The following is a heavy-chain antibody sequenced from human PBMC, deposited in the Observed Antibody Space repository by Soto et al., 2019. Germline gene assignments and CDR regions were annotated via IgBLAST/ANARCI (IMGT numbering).Heavy chain of an antibody. V-gene: IGHV3-30-3*01. J-gene: IGHJ6*02. D-gene: IGHD1-7*01. CDR3: AREKNYRAYYYYGMDV. CDR2: ISYDGSNK. Sequence: HPGGSLRLSCAASGFTFSSYAMHWARQAPGKGLEWVAVISYDGSNKYYADSVKGRFTISRDNSKNTLYLQMNSLRAEDTAVYYCAREKNYRAYYYYGMDVWGQGTTVTVSS. CDR1: GFTFSSYA.